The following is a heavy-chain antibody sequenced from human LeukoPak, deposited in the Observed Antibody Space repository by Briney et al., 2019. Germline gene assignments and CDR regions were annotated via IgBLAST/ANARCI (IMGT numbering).Heavy chain of an antibody. CDR1: GGSISSYY. V-gene: IGHV4-59*01. CDR3: ARVPIYSPGHYCFDY. CDR2: ILYSGTT. J-gene: IGHJ4*02. Sequence: PSETLSLTCTVSGGSISSYYWSWIRQPPGKGLEWIGNILYSGTTNYNPSLKSRVTFSLDTSKNQFSLKLNSVTAADTAVYFCARVPIYSPGHYCFDYWGQGALVTVSS. D-gene: IGHD1-26*01.